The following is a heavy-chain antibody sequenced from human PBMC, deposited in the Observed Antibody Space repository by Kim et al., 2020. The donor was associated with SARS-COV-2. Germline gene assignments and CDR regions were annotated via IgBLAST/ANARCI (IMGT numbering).Heavy chain of an antibody. J-gene: IGHJ6*02. CDR2: ISSSSSYI. CDR3: ARDNDYYDSSGYYSYYYGMDV. CDR1: GFTFSSYS. V-gene: IGHV3-21*01. D-gene: IGHD3-22*01. Sequence: GGSLRLSCAASGFTFSSYSMNWVRQAPGKGLEWVSSISSSSSYIYYADSVKGRFTISRDKANNSLYLQMNSLRAEDTAGYYCARDNDYYDSSGYYSYYYGMDVWGQGTTVTVSS.